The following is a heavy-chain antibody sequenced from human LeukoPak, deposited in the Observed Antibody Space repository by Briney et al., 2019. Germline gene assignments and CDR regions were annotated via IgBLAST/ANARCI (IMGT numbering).Heavy chain of an antibody. Sequence: PSETLSLTCAVYGGSFSGYYWSWIRQPPGKGLEWIGKINHSGSTNYNPSLKSRVTISVDTSKNQFSLKLSSVTAADTAVYYCARGSISGSRVGMFDYWGQGTLVTVSS. J-gene: IGHJ4*02. CDR2: INHSGST. CDR3: ARGSISGSRVGMFDY. CDR1: GGSFSGYY. D-gene: IGHD1-26*01. V-gene: IGHV4-34*01.